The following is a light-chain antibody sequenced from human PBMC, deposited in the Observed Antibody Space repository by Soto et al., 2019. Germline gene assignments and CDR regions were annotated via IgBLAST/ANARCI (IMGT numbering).Light chain of an antibody. V-gene: IGLV2-14*01. J-gene: IGLJ2*01. CDR1: SSDVGDYNY. CDR3: SSYTSTITLV. CDR2: DVN. Sequence: QSVLTQPASASGSPGQSITISCTGTSSDVGDYNYVSWYQQYPGKAPKLMIYDVNNRPSGVSHRFSCSKSGNTASLTISGLQAEDEADYYCSSYTSTITLVFGGGTKLTVL.